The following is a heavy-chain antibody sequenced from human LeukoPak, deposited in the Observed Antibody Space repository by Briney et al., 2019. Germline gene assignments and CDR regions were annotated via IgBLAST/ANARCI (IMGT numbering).Heavy chain of an antibody. Sequence: GASVNVSCKASVYTFTGYYMHWVRQAPGQGLEWMGIINPSGDSTDYAQNFQGRVSMTRETSTSTVYMEVSSLRSEDTAVYYCVRADDQHFDYWGQGTLVTVSS. V-gene: IGHV1-46*01. D-gene: IGHD3-3*01. J-gene: IGHJ4*02. CDR1: VYTFTGYY. CDR2: INPSGDST. CDR3: VRADDQHFDY.